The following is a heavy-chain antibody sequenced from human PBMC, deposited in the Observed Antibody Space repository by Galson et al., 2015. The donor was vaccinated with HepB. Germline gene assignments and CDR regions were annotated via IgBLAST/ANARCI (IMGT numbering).Heavy chain of an antibody. V-gene: IGHV4-59*01. Sequence: SETLSLTCTVSGGSISSYYWSWIRQPPGKGLEWIGYIYYSGSTNYNPSLKSRVTISVDTSKNQFSLKLSSVTAADTAVYYCASSPVEMAILFDYWGQGTLVTVSS. CDR3: ASSPVEMAILFDY. J-gene: IGHJ4*02. CDR1: GGSISSYY. CDR2: IYYSGST. D-gene: IGHD5-24*01.